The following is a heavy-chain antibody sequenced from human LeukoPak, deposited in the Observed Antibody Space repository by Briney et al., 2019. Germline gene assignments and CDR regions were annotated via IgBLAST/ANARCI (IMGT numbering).Heavy chain of an antibody. CDR1: GFTVRTNY. D-gene: IGHD4-17*01. CDR3: ARDDPTVTTGPPVGS. J-gene: IGHJ4*02. CDR2: IYPGGGT. V-gene: IGHV3-53*01. Sequence: GGSLRLSCAASGFTVRTNYISWVRQAPGKGLEWVSVIYPGGGTFYADSVKGRFTISRDNAKNTLYLQMNSLRVEDTAVYYCARDDPTVTTGPPVGSWGQGTLVTVSS.